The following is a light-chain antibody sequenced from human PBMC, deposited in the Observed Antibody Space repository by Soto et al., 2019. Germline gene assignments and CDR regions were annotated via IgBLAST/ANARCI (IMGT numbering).Light chain of an antibody. CDR3: QQCNNWPPEIT. J-gene: IGKJ5*01. CDR1: QNISIY. Sequence: IVLTQSPATLSLSPGERATLSCRPSQNISIYLAWYQQKPGQAPRLLIYDASNRATGIPARFSGSGSGTDFTLTISSLEPEDFAVYYCQQCNNWPPEITFGQGTRLDI. CDR2: DAS. V-gene: IGKV3-11*01.